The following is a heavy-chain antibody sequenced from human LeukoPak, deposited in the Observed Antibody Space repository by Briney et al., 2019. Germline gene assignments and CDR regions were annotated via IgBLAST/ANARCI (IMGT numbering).Heavy chain of an antibody. CDR3: ARDVAAAGRYNWFDP. J-gene: IGHJ5*02. V-gene: IGHV3-11*04. D-gene: IGHD6-13*01. CDR1: GFTFSDYY. CDR2: VSSSGSTI. Sequence: GGSLRLSCAASGFTFSDYYMSWIRQAPGKGLEWVSYVSSSGSTIYYADSVKGRFTISRDNAKNSLYLQMNSLRAEDTAVYYCARDVAAAGRYNWFDPWGQGTLVTVSS.